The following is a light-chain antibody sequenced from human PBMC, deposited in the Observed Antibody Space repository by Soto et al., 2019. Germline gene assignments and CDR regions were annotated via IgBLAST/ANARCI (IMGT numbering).Light chain of an antibody. J-gene: IGKJ4*01. V-gene: IGKV3-11*01. CDR2: DAS. CDR1: QTVSDY. CDR3: QQRYNWPLT. Sequence: EIVLTQSPATLSLSPGERAALSCRASQTVSDYLAWYRQTPGQAPKLLIYDASNRATGVPARFSGSGSGTDFTLTIIGLEPEDFAVYYCQQRYNWPLTFVGGTKVQIK.